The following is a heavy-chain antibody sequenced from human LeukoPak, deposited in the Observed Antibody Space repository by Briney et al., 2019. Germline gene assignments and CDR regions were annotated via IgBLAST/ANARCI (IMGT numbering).Heavy chain of an antibody. CDR3: ARDRGYDFWSGYYGWWFDP. CDR1: GYTFTSYS. D-gene: IGHD3-3*01. Sequence: ASVKVSCKASGYTFTSYSISWVRQAPGQGLEWMGRISAYNGNTNYAQKLQGRVTMTTDTSTSTAYMELRSLRSDDTAVYYCARDRGYDFWSGYYGWWFDPWGQGTLVTVSS. V-gene: IGHV1-18*01. CDR2: ISAYNGNT. J-gene: IGHJ5*02.